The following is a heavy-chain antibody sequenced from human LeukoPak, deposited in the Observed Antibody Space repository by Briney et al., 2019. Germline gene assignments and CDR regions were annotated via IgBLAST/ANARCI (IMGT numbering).Heavy chain of an antibody. CDR3: ARTLGSLGPHFGFDY. V-gene: IGHV3-48*02. D-gene: IGHD3-3*01. J-gene: IGHJ4*02. CDR1: GFTFSSYS. Sequence: HPGGSLRLSWAASGFTFSSYSMNWVRQAPGKGLEWVSYISSSSSTIYYADSVKGRFTISRDNAKNSLYLQMNSLRDEDTAVYYCARTLGSLGPHFGFDYWGQGTLVTVSS. CDR2: ISSSSSTI.